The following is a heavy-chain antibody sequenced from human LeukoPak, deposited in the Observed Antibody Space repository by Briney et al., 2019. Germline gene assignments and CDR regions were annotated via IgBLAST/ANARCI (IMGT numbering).Heavy chain of an antibody. V-gene: IGHV4-61*02. J-gene: IGHJ4*02. CDR3: ARDKIYYDISPLGY. Sequence: QASQTLSLTCIVSGGSISSGSYYWSWIRQPAGKGLEWIGRIYTSGSTNYNPSLKSRVTISVDTSKNQFSLKLSSVTAADTAVYYCARDKIYYDISPLGYWGQGTLVTVSS. D-gene: IGHD3-9*01. CDR1: GGSISSGSYY. CDR2: IYTSGST.